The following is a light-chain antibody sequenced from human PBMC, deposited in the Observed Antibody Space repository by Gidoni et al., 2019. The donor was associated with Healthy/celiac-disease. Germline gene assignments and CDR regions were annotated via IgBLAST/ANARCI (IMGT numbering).Light chain of an antibody. CDR2: AAS. Sequence: DIQMTQSPSSLSASVGDRVTITCRASQSISSYLNWYQQKPGKAPKLLIYAASSLQSGVPSRFSGSGSGTDFTLTISSLQPEDFATYYCQQSYSTPAVFGQXTKLEIK. CDR1: QSISSY. V-gene: IGKV1-39*01. CDR3: QQSYSTPAV. J-gene: IGKJ2*01.